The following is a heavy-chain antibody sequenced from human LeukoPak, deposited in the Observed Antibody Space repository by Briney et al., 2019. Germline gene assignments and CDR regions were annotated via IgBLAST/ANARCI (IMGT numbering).Heavy chain of an antibody. Sequence: GGSLRLSCAASGFTFSIYVMTSVRQAPGKGLEWVSAISDSGGSTYYADSVKGRFTISRDNSKNTLYLQMNSLRAEDAAVYYCAKDPTPNYGMDVWGQGTTVTVSS. CDR1: GFTFSIYV. J-gene: IGHJ6*02. CDR2: ISDSGGST. CDR3: AKDPTPNYGMDV. V-gene: IGHV3-23*01.